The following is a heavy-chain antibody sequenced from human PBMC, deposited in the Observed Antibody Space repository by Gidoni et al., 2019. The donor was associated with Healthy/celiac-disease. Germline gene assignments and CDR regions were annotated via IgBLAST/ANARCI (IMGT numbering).Heavy chain of an antibody. CDR2: ISYDGSNK. CDR1: GFTFSSYG. D-gene: IGHD4-17*01. J-gene: IGHJ4*02. CDR3: AKGDRGRCDY. Sequence: QVRLVESGGAVVQPGRSRRLPCAAPGFTFSSYGMHWVRQAPGKGLEWVAVISYDGSNKYYADSVKGRFTISRDNSKNTLYLQMNSLRAEDTAVYYCAKGDRGRCDYWGQGTLVTVSS. V-gene: IGHV3-30*18.